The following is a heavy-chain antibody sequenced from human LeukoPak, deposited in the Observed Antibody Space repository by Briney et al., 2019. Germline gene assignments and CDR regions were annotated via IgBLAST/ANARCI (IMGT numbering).Heavy chain of an antibody. CDR2: ISHSGGST. D-gene: IGHD3-10*01. CDR3: ANGGSGLDYFDY. Sequence: GGSLRPSCAGSGFIYSSYAMSWVRQAPGKGLEWVSTISHSGGSTYYADSVKGRFTISRDNSKNTLYLQMNSLRVEDTAEYYCANGGSGLDYFDYWGQGTLVTVTS. CDR1: GFIYSSYA. J-gene: IGHJ4*02. V-gene: IGHV3-23*01.